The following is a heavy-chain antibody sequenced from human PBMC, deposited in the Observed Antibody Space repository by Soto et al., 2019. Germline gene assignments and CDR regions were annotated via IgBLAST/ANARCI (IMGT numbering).Heavy chain of an antibody. V-gene: IGHV1-2*02. CDR3: AKDPESSYNCFDP. Sequence: ASVKVSCKASGYTFTDYYIHWVRQAPGQGLEWMGWINPKSGNTKYEEKFQARVTMTRDTSINTAYMQVSGLTSDDTAVYYRAKDPESSYNCFDPWGQGTLVTVSS. CDR1: GYTFTDYY. J-gene: IGHJ5*02. CDR2: INPKSGNT.